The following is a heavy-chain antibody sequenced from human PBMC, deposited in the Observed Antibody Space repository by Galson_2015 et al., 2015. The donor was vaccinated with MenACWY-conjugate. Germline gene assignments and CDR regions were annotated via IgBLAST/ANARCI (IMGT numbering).Heavy chain of an antibody. CDR2: ISSGGSTI. V-gene: IGHV3-48*02. D-gene: IGHD4-17*01. Sequence: SLKLSCEASGFTFSSYGMNWVRQAPGKGLEWVSYISSGGSTINYADSVKDRFTISRDNAKYSLYLQMYSLRDEDKAVYYCARDPYGDYFHACWGQGTLVTVSS. CDR3: ARDPYGDYFHAC. CDR1: GFTFSSYG. J-gene: IGHJ4*02.